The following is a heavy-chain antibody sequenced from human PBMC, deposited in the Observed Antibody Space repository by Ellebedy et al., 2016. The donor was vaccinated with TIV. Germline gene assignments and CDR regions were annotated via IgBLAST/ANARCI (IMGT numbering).Heavy chain of an antibody. CDR2: IYYSGST. CDR1: SGSISTNSYY. CDR3: ARKSTYLDF. Sequence: SETLSLXXTVSSGSISTNSYYWAWIRQPPGKGLEWIGSIYYSGSTYYNPSLKSRVTISVDTSKNQFSLKLSSVTAADMAVYYCARKSTYLDFWGQGTLVTVSS. V-gene: IGHV4-39*01. J-gene: IGHJ4*02.